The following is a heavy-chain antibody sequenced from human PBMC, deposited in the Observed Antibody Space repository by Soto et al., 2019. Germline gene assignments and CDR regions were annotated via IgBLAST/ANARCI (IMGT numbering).Heavy chain of an antibody. J-gene: IGHJ5*02. CDR3: ARHAVKYHYGSGSRDWFDP. V-gene: IGHV4-34*01. CDR2: INHSGST. CDR1: GGSFSGYY. Sequence: QVQLQQWGAGLLKPSETLSLTCAVYGGSFSGYYWSWIRQPPGKGLEWIGEINHSGSTNYNPSLKSRVTISVDTSKTHCSLKLSSVTAADAAVYYCARHAVKYHYGSGSRDWFDPWGQGTLVTVSS. D-gene: IGHD3-10*01.